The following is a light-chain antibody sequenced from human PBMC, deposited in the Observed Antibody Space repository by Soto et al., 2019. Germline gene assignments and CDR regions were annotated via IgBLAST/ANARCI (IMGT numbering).Light chain of an antibody. Sequence: EIVMTQAQSTLSVYPGERATLSCRASQSVSSNLAWYQQKPGQAPRLLIYGASTRDTGIPARFSGSGSGTEFTLTISSLQSEDFAVYYCQQYNNWPPWTFGQGTKVEIK. J-gene: IGKJ1*01. CDR2: GAS. CDR1: QSVSSN. CDR3: QQYNNWPPWT. V-gene: IGKV3-15*01.